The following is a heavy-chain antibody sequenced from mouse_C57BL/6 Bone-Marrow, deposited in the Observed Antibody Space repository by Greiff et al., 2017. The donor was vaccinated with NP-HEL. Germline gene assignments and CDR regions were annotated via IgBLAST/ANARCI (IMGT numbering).Heavy chain of an antibody. CDR3: TTGGYYGGYFDV. J-gene: IGHJ1*03. Sequence: VHVKQSGAELVRPGASVKLSCTASGFNIKDDYMHWVKQRPEQGLEWIGWIDPENGDTEYASKFQGKATITADTSSNTAYLQLSSLTSEDTAVYYCTTGGYYGGYFDVWGTGTTVTVSS. D-gene: IGHD2-3*01. CDR1: GFNIKDDY. CDR2: IDPENGDT. V-gene: IGHV14-4*01.